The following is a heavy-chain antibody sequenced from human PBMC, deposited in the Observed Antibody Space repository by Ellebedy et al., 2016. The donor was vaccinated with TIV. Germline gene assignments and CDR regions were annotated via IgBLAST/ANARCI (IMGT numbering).Heavy chain of an antibody. D-gene: IGHD3-3*01. CDR2: IYYSGST. Sequence: SETLSLXCTVSGGSISSYYWSWIRQPPGKGLEWIGYIYYSGSTNYNPSLKSRVTISVDTSKNQFSLKLSSVTAADTAVYYCARLGGYYDFWSGDYWGQGTLVTVSS. CDR3: ARLGGYYDFWSGDY. J-gene: IGHJ4*02. V-gene: IGHV4-59*01. CDR1: GGSISSYY.